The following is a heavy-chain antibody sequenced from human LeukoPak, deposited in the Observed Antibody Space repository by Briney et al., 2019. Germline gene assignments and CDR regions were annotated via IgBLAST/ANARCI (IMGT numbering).Heavy chain of an antibody. CDR2: IIPIFGTA. Sequence: ASVKVSCKASGGTFSSYAISWVRQAPGQGLEWMGGIIPIFGTANYAQKFQGRVTITADESTSTAYMGLSSLRSEDTAVYYCARSSPRSYYFDYWGQGTLVTVSS. CDR1: GGTFSSYA. D-gene: IGHD3-10*01. J-gene: IGHJ4*02. V-gene: IGHV1-69*13. CDR3: ARSSPRSYYFDY.